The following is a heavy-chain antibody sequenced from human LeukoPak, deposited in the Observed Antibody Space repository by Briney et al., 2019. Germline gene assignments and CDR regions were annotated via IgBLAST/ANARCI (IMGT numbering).Heavy chain of an antibody. CDR2: ISYDGSNK. Sequence: GGSLRLSCAASGFTFSSYAMHWVRQAPGKGLEWVAVISYDGSNKYYADSVKGRFTISRDNSKNTLYLQMNSLRAEDTAVYYCARSRRRELLGTYFDYWGQGTLVTVSS. D-gene: IGHD1-26*01. CDR3: ARSRRRELLGTYFDY. CDR1: GFTFSSYA. V-gene: IGHV3-30*04. J-gene: IGHJ4*02.